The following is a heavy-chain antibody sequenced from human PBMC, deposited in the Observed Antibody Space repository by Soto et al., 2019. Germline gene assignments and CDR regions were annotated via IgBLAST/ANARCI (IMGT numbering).Heavy chain of an antibody. J-gene: IGHJ4*02. V-gene: IGHV4-59*08. CDR3: AGRYGSAIDY. CDR1: GGSISSWY. CDR2: IYYSGST. D-gene: IGHD1-26*01. Sequence: QVQLQESGPGLVKPSETLSLTCTVSGGSISSWYWSWIRQPPGKGLEWIGYIYYSGSTNYNPSLKRRVTISVDTSKNQFSLKLSSVTAADTAVYYCAGRYGSAIDYWGQGTLVTVSS.